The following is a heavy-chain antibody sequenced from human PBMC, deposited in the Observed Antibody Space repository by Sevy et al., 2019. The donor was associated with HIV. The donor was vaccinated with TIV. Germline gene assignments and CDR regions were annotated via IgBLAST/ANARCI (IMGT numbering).Heavy chain of an antibody. J-gene: IGHJ3*02. D-gene: IGHD2-8*01. CDR1: GFTFTSSA. CDR3: AAGTWAATSSFDI. V-gene: IGHV1-58*02. CDR2: IVVGSGNT. Sequence: ASVKVSCKASGFTFTSSAMQWVRQARGQRLEWIGWIVVGSGNTNYAQKFQERVTITRDMSTSTAYMELSSLRSEDTAVYYCAAGTWAATSSFDIWGQGTMVTVS.